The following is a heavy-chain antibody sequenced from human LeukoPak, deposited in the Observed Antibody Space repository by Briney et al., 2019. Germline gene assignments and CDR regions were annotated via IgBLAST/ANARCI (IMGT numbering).Heavy chain of an antibody. V-gene: IGHV1-69*01. CDR1: GGTFSSYA. Sequence: ASVKVSCKASGGTFSSYAISWVRQAPGQGLEWMGGIIPIFGTANYAQKFQGRVTITADESTSTAYMELSSLRSEDTAVYYCARHCSSTSCYMGYWGQGTLVTVSS. CDR2: IIPIFGTA. CDR3: ARHCSSTSCYMGY. D-gene: IGHD2-2*02. J-gene: IGHJ4*02.